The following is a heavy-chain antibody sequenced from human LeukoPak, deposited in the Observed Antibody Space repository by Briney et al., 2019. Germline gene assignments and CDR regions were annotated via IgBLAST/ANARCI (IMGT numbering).Heavy chain of an antibody. V-gene: IGHV4-34*01. Sequence: SETLSLTCAVYGGSFSGYYWSWIRQPPGKGLEWTGEINHSGSTNYNPSLKSRVTISVDTSKNQFSLKLSSVTAADTAVYYCARSYDSSGYYYAGNWFDPWGQGTLVTVSS. CDR1: GGSFSGYY. D-gene: IGHD3-22*01. J-gene: IGHJ5*02. CDR3: ARSYDSSGYYYAGNWFDP. CDR2: INHSGST.